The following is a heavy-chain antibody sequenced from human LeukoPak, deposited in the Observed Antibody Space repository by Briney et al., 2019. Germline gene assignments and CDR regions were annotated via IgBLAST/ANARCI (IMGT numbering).Heavy chain of an antibody. Sequence: SETLSLTCTVSGGSISSSPYYWGWIRQPPGKGLEWIGAISNTGVTYYNPSLRSRVTIFADTSKNHFSLNQRSVTAADTALYYCASAPRQASIGGLDYWGQGTLVTVSS. CDR2: ISNTGVT. CDR3: ASAPRQASIGGLDY. J-gene: IGHJ4*02. CDR1: GGSISSSPYY. V-gene: IGHV4-39*02. D-gene: IGHD3-16*01.